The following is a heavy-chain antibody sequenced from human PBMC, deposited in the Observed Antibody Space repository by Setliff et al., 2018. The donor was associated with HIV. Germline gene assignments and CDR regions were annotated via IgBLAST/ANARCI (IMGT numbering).Heavy chain of an antibody. J-gene: IGHJ6*03. Sequence: SETLSLTCTVSGGSISSGTYFWSWIRQPAGKGLEWIGHIHTSGNANYNPSLNSRVTISVDTSKNQFSLKLSSVTAADTAVYYCARDGYNYKKGTSYMDVWGKGTTVTVSS. V-gene: IGHV4-61*09. CDR2: IHTSGNA. CDR3: ARDGYNYKKGTSYMDV. D-gene: IGHD5-12*01. CDR1: GGSISSGTYF.